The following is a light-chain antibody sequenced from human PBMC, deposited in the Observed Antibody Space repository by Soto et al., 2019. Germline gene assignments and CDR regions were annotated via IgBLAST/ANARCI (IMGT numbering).Light chain of an antibody. CDR3: SSYAGSNNFV. V-gene: IGLV2-8*01. CDR1: SSDIGGYNY. J-gene: IGLJ2*01. Sequence: QAVVTQPPSASGSPGHSVTISCTGTSSDIGGYNYVSWYQQHPGKAPKLMIFEIYKRPSGVPDRFSGSKSGNTASLTVSGLQAEVEADYYCSSYAGSNNFVFGGGTKLTVL. CDR2: EIY.